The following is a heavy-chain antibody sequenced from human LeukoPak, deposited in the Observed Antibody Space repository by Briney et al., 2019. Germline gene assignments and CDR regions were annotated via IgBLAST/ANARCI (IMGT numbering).Heavy chain of an antibody. D-gene: IGHD6-13*01. J-gene: IGHJ4*02. CDR3: ARTFIAAAASEYYFDY. CDR1: GGSVSNYY. Sequence: SETLSLTCTVSGGSVSNYYWSWIRQPPGKGLEWIGYIYHSGSTNYNPSLKSRVTISVDTSKNQFSLKLSSVTAADTAVYYCARTFIAAAASEYYFDYWGQGTLVTVSS. V-gene: IGHV4-59*02. CDR2: IYHSGST.